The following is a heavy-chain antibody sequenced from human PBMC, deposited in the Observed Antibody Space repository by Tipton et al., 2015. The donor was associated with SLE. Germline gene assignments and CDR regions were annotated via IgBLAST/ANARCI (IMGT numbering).Heavy chain of an antibody. J-gene: IGHJ2*01. CDR1: GIPFGSYG. D-gene: IGHD3-16*01. V-gene: IGHV3-33*05. CDR3: ARGLGKWYFDL. Sequence: SLRLSCAASGIPFGSYGMHWVRQAPGKGLAWVASITYDGSDNDYADSVKGRFTISRDNSKKKLYLQMNSLRVEDTAVYYCARGLGKWYFDLWGRGTLVTVSS. CDR2: ITYDGSDN.